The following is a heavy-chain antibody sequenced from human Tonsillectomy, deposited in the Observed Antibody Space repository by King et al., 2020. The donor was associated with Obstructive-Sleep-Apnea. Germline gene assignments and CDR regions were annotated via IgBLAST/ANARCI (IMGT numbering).Heavy chain of an antibody. V-gene: IGHV4-34*01. J-gene: IGHJ5*02. Sequence: VQLQQWGAGLLKPSETLSLTCAVYGGSFSGYFWSWIRQPPGKGLEWIGEINLGGNTNYNPSLKSRFAITIDTTKNQFSLKLTSVTAPDTAVYYCATGAGSFDPWGQGSLVTVSS. CDR2: INLGGNT. CDR1: GGSFSGYF. D-gene: IGHD2-15*01. CDR3: ATGAGSFDP.